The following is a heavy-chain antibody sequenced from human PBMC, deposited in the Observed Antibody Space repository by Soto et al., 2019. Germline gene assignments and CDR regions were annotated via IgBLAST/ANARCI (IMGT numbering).Heavy chain of an antibody. CDR1: GDSITSNSYF. CDR3: ARDLWGYCGTDCYPLDV. V-gene: IGHV4-39*07. CDR2: IYYSGTT. J-gene: IGHJ6*02. D-gene: IGHD2-21*02. Sequence: SETLSLTCTVSGDSITSNSYFWAWIRQPPGQGLKWIGNIYYSGTTYYNPSLKSRVTISVDTSKNQFSLKLNSVTAADTAVYYCARDLWGYCGTDCYPLDVWGQGTTVTVSS.